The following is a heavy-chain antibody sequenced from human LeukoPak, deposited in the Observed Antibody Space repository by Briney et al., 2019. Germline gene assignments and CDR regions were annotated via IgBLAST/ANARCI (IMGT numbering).Heavy chain of an antibody. CDR1: GGSISSGGYY. CDR2: IYYSGST. D-gene: IGHD4-17*01. Sequence: SQTLSLTCTVSGGSISSGGYYWSWIRQHPGKGLEWIGYIYYSGSTYYNPSLKSRVTISVDTSKNQFSLKLSSVTAADTAVYYCARDPGYGDYVDAFDIWGQGTMVTVSS. J-gene: IGHJ3*02. V-gene: IGHV4-31*03. CDR3: ARDPGYGDYVDAFDI.